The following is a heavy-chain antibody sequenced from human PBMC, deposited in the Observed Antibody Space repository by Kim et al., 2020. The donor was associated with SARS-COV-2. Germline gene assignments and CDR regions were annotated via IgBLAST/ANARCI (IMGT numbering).Heavy chain of an antibody. CDR3: AKWVGYGDC. J-gene: IGHJ4*02. Sequence: GSTNYADSGKGRFTNPRDNSKNTLYLQMNSLRAEDTAVYYCAKWVGYGDCWGQGTLVTVSS. V-gene: IGHV3-23*01. D-gene: IGHD5-12*01. CDR2: GST.